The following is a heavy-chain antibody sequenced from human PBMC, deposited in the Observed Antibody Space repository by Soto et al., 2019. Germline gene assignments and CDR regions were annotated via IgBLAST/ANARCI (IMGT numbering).Heavy chain of an antibody. CDR1: GGSISTYY. J-gene: IGHJ6*04. CDR2: IYYSGST. CDR3: ARHSGVYSTGV. V-gene: IGHV4-59*08. D-gene: IGHD3-10*01. Sequence: SETLSLTCTVSGGSISTYYWTWIRQPPGKGLEWIGYIYYSGSTNYNPSLKSRVTISIDKSKNQFSLKLSSLTAADTAVYYCARHSGVYSTGVWGKGTTVTVSS.